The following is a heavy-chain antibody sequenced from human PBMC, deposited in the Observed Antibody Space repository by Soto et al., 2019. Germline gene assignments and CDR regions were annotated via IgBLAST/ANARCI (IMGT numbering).Heavy chain of an antibody. CDR1: GYTFTSYG. J-gene: IGHJ4*02. CDR2: ISAYNGNT. Sequence: ASVKVSCKASGYTFTSYGISWVRQAPGQGLERMGWISAYNGNTNYAQKLQGRVTMTTDTSTSTAYMELRSLRSDDTAVYYCARGDIVVVDVAAIDYWGQGTLVTVSS. D-gene: IGHD2-15*01. V-gene: IGHV1-18*01. CDR3: ARGDIVVVDVAAIDY.